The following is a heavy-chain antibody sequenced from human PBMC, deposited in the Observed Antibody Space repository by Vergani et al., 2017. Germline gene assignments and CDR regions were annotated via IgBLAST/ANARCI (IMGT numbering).Heavy chain of an antibody. CDR1: GFTFRSYG. V-gene: IGHV3-33*06. J-gene: IGHJ6*03. Sequence: QVQLGESGGGVVQPGRSLRLSCAASGFTFRSYGLHWVRQAPGKGLEWVAVISSDGSNKYYADSVKGRFTIPRDNSKNSLYLHMNSLRAEDTAVYYCAKHLSPGGKLVVDVWGKGTTVTVS. CDR2: ISSDGSNK. D-gene: IGHD3-16*01. CDR3: AKHLSPGGKLVVDV.